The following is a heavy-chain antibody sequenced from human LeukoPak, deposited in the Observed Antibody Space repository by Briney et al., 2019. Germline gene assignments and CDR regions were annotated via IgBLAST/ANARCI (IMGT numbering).Heavy chain of an antibody. Sequence: GGSLRLSCAASGFTFSNYAMNWVRQAPGKGLEWVSGISGSGGNTYYADSVKGRFTISRDNSKNTLYLQMNSLRAEDTAVYYCARLPKTTVASFDPWGQGTLVTVSS. V-gene: IGHV3-23*01. CDR1: GFTFSNYA. CDR2: ISGSGGNT. CDR3: ARLPKTTVASFDP. D-gene: IGHD4-23*01. J-gene: IGHJ5*02.